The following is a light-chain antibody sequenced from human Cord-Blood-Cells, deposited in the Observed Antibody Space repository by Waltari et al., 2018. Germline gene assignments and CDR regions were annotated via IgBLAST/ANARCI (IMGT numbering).Light chain of an antibody. CDR3: SSYTSSSTWV. CDR2: EVS. J-gene: IGLJ3*02. CDR1: SSYVGGYNY. Sequence: QSALTQPPSASGSPGQSVTISCTGTSSYVGGYNYVSWYQQHPGKAPKLMIYEVSKRPSGVPDRFSGSKSGNTASLTISGLQAEDEADYYCSSYTSSSTWVFGGGTKLTVL. V-gene: IGLV2-8*01.